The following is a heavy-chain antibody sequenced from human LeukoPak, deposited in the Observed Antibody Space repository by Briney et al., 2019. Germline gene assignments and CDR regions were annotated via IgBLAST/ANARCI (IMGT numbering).Heavy chain of an antibody. D-gene: IGHD3-3*01. J-gene: IGHJ6*02. V-gene: IGHV1-69*04. CDR2: IIPILGIA. Sequence: SVKVSCKASGVTFSSYAISWVRQAPGQGLEWMGRIIPILGIANYAQKFQGRVTITADQSRSTAYMEMSSLRSEDRAVYYCARALAWGGVVIEYYNYGMDVRGQGTTVTVSS. CDR1: GVTFSSYA. CDR3: ARALAWGGVVIEYYNYGMDV.